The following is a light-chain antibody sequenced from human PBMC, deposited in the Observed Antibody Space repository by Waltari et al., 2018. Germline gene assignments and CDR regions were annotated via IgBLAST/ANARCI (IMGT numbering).Light chain of an antibody. J-gene: IGLJ3*02. CDR3: TSYTRSNTWV. V-gene: IGLV2-14*01. CDR1: SSDIGDYNF. CDR2: EVS. Sequence: QSALTQPASVSGSPGQSITISCTGTSSDIGDYNFVSWYQQFPGKAPKLMIYEVSNRPLGVSNRFSSSKSGNTASRTISGLQAEDEADYYCTSYTRSNTWVFGGGTKVTVL.